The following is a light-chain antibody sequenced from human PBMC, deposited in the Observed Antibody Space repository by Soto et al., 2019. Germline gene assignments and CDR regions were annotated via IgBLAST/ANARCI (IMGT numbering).Light chain of an antibody. Sequence: DIQMTQSPSSLSASVGDRVTITCRASQTVSSYVSWYQQKPGKAPKLLIYDASILQSGVPSSFSGSGSGTDFTLTINSLQTDDSATYYCQQSYSIPFTFGPGTKVDI. CDR1: QTVSSY. CDR2: DAS. CDR3: QQSYSIPFT. J-gene: IGKJ3*01. V-gene: IGKV1-39*01.